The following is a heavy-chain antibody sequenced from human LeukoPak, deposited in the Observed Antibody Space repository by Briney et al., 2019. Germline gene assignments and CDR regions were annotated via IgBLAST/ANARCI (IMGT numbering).Heavy chain of an antibody. CDR2: ISHDGGYK. CDR1: GFTFSSYG. V-gene: IGHV3-30*18. CDR3: AKDRYQLLHFDY. J-gene: IGHJ4*02. D-gene: IGHD2-2*01. Sequence: GGSLRLSCAASGFTFSSYGMHWVRQAPGKGLEWVAVISHDGGYKDYADSVKGRFTISRDNSKNTLYLQMNSLRAEDTAVYYCAKDRYQLLHFDYWGQGTLVTVSS.